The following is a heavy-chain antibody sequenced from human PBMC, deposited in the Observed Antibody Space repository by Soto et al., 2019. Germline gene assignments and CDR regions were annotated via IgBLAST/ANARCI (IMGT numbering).Heavy chain of an antibody. CDR3: ANSGARRFLEWLFSL. CDR1: GFTFSSYA. V-gene: IGHV3-23*01. Sequence: GGSLRLSCAASGFTFSSYAMSWVRQAPGKGLEWVSAISGSGGSTYYADSVKGRFTISRDNSKNTLYLQMNSLRAEDTAVYYCANSGARRFLEWLFSLWGQGTLVTVSS. CDR2: ISGSGGST. J-gene: IGHJ1*01. D-gene: IGHD3-3*01.